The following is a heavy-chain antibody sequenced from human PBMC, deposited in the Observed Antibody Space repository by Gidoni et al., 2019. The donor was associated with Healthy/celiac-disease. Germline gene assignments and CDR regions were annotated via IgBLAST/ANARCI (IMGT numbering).Heavy chain of an antibody. CDR2: IYYSGST. D-gene: IGHD3-10*01. J-gene: IGHJ4*02. V-gene: IGHV4-39*01. Sequence: QLQLQESGPGLVKPSETLSRTCTVSCGSSSSSSYYWGWIRQPPGKGLEWIGSIYYSGSTYYPPSLTCRVPISVDTSKNQFSLKLSSVPAADTAVYYCARHPYYDYWGQGTLVTVSS. CDR3: ARHPYYDY. CDR1: CGSSSSSSYY.